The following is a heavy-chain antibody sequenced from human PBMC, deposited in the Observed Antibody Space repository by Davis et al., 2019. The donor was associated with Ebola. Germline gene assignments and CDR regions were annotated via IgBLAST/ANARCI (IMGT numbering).Heavy chain of an antibody. D-gene: IGHD2-21*02. CDR1: GFRFDDYA. J-gene: IGHJ6*02. CDR2: ISWNSGSI. CDR3: ARAGGSTTLTAPSMDV. V-gene: IGHV3-9*01. Sequence: PGGSLRLSCAASGFRFDDYAMHWVRQAPGKGLEWVSGISWNSGSIGYADSVKGRFTISRDNARNSLYLQMNSLRAEDTAVYYCARAGGSTTLTAPSMDVWGQGTTVTVSS.